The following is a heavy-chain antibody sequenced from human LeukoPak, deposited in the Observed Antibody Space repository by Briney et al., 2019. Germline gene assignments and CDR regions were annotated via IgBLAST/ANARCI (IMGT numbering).Heavy chain of an antibody. D-gene: IGHD4-11*01. V-gene: IGHV3-30-3*01. J-gene: IGHJ4*02. CDR2: ISYDGSNK. CDR1: GFTFSSYA. Sequence: GGSLRLSCAASGFTFSSYAMHWVRQAPGKGLEWVAVISYDGSNKYYADSVKGRFTISRDNSKNTLYLQMNSLRAEDTAVYYCAKGADPYSNYGDYWGQGTLVTVSS. CDR3: AKGADPYSNYGDY.